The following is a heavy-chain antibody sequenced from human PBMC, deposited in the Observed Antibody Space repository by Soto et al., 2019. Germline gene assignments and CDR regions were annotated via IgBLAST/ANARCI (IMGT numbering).Heavy chain of an antibody. CDR1: GFTFSSYA. CDR3: AKDDSGRPGIAAAVDY. CDR2: ISGSGGST. D-gene: IGHD6-13*01. Sequence: PGGSLRLSCAASGFTFSSYAMSWVRQAPGKGLEWVSAISGSGGSTYYADSVKGRFTISRDNSKNTLYLQMNSLRAEDTAVYYCAKDDSGRPGIAAAVDYWGQGTLVTVSS. J-gene: IGHJ4*02. V-gene: IGHV3-23*01.